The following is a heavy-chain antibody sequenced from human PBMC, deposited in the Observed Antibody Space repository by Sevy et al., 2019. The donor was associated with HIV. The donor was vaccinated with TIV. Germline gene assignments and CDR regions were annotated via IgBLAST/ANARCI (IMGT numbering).Heavy chain of an antibody. D-gene: IGHD3-3*01. CDR3: ARDFWSAQRRMDV. Sequence: GGSLRLSCAASGFTFISYWMHWVRQAPGKGLVWVSRINSDGSGTSYADSVKGRFTISRDNAKNTLYLQMNSLRAEDTAVYYCARDFWSAQRRMDVWGQGTTVTVSS. CDR1: GFTFISYW. CDR2: INSDGSGT. J-gene: IGHJ6*02. V-gene: IGHV3-74*01.